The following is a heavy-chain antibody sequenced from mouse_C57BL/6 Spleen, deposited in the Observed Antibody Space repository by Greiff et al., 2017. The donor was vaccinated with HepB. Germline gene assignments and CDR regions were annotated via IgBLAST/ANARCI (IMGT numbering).Heavy chain of an antibody. Sequence: DVKLQESGPGLVKPSQSLFLTCSVTGYSITSGYYWNWIRQFPGNKLEWMGYISYDGSNNYNPSLKNRISITRDTSKNQFFLKLNSVTTEDTATYYCARGGLRRYFDVWGTGTTVTVSS. CDR1: GYSITSGYY. CDR3: ARGGLRRYFDV. J-gene: IGHJ1*03. D-gene: IGHD2-2*01. V-gene: IGHV3-6*01. CDR2: ISYDGSN.